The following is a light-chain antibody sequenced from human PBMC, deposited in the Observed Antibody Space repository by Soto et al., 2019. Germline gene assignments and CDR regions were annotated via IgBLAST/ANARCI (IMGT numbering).Light chain of an antibody. CDR2: GNT. CDR3: QSFDSSLNGWV. J-gene: IGLJ3*02. V-gene: IGLV1-40*01. Sequence: QSVLTQPPSVSGAPGQRVTISCTGSSSNIGAGHDVHWYQQVPGTAPKLLVSGNTNRPSGVPDRFSGSNSGTSASLAITGXXXXXXXXXXCQSFDSSLNGWVFGGGTKLTVL. CDR1: SSNIGAGHD.